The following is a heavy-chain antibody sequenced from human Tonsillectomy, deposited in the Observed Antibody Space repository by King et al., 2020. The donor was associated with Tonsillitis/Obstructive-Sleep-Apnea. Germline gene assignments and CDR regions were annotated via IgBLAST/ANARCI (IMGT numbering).Heavy chain of an antibody. Sequence: QLVQSGAEVKKPGASVKVSCKASGYTFTGYYMHWVRQAPGQGLEWMGWINPNSGGTNYAQKFQGRVTMTRDTSISTAYMELSRLRSDDTAVYYCARDILTEDIVVVPAAMDYYYYGMDVWGQGTTVTVSS. CDR2: INPNSGGT. CDR3: ARDILTEDIVVVPAAMDYYYYGMDV. V-gene: IGHV1-2*02. CDR1: GYTFTGYY. J-gene: IGHJ6*02. D-gene: IGHD2-2*01.